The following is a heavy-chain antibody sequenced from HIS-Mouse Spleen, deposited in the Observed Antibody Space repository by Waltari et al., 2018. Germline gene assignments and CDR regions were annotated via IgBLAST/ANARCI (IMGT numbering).Heavy chain of an antibody. J-gene: IGHJ2*01. CDR2: IYYSGTP. D-gene: IGHD6-13*01. CDR1: GGSISSSSSY. V-gene: IGHV4-39*07. CDR3: AREIPYSSSWYDWYFDL. Sequence: QLQLQESGPGLVKPSETLSLTCTVSGGSISSSSSYWGWIRQPPGKGLEWIGSIYYSGTPYYNPSLKSRVTISVDTSKNQFSLKRSSVTAADTAVYYCAREIPYSSSWYDWYFDLLGRGTLVTVSS.